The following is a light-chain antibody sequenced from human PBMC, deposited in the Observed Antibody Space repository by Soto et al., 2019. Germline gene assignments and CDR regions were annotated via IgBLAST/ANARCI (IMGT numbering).Light chain of an antibody. CDR2: GAS. CDR3: QQYNSWPRT. CDR1: QSVSSN. V-gene: IGKV3-15*01. J-gene: IGKJ1*01. Sequence: EIVMTQSPDTLSVSPGERGTLSCRASQSVSSNLAWYQQKPGQAPRLLIYGASTRATGIPARFSGSGSGTEFTLTISSLQSEDFAVYYCQQYNSWPRTFGQGTKVEIK.